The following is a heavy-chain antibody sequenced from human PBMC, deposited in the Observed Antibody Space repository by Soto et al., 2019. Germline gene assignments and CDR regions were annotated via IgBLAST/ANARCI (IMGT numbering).Heavy chain of an antibody. D-gene: IGHD4-17*01. V-gene: IGHV1-69*02. CDR1: GGTFSSYT. CDR2: IIPILGIA. CDR3: AEGRNDYGENVNYFDY. J-gene: IGHJ4*02. Sequence: ASVKVSCKASGGTFSSYTISWVRQAPGQGLEWMGRIIPILGIANYAQKFQGRVTITADKSTSTAYMELSSLRSEDTAVYYCAEGRNDYGENVNYFDYWGQGTLVTVSS.